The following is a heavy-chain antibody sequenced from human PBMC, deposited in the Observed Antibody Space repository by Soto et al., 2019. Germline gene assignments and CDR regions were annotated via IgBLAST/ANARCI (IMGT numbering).Heavy chain of an antibody. J-gene: IGHJ4*02. CDR1: GVPSGGRG. CDR3: AKSGWLQLRAYFAY. V-gene: IGHV3-30*18. CDR2: ISYDGSNK. Sequence: GGVPRLPCSAAGVPSGGRGRRWGRQGVDKGLEWVAVISYDGSNKYYADSVKGRFTISRDNSKNTLYLQMNSLRAEDTAVYYCAKSGWLQLRAYFAYWGQGTLVTVSS. D-gene: IGHD5-12*01.